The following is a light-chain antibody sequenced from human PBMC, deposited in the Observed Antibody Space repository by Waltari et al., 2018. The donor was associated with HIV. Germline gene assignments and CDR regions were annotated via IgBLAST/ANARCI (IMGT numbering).Light chain of an antibody. CDR1: TLPKQY. CDR2: KDR. V-gene: IGLV3-25*03. J-gene: IGLJ2*01. Sequence: SYGLTQPPSVSVSPGQTATITCSGDTLPKQYGYWYQQKPGHAPVMVIYKDRERPSGIPERFSGSSSATTATLTISGVQPEDEPDYYCQSSDISGNYWVLGGGTKLTVL. CDR3: QSSDISGNYWV.